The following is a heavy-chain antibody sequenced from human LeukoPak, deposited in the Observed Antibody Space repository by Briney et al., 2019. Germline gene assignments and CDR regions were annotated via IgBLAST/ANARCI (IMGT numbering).Heavy chain of an antibody. J-gene: IGHJ1*01. CDR2: ITPMFGTA. CDR3: ARDSSEFRSLIFH. Sequence: SVKVSCKASGYTFTSYAINWVRQAPGQGLEWMGGITPMFGTAKYAQKFQGRVTITADESTSTAYMELSSLRSEDTAVYYCARDSSEFRSLIFHWGQGTLVTVSS. D-gene: IGHD3-9*01. V-gene: IGHV1-69*13. CDR1: GYTFTSYA.